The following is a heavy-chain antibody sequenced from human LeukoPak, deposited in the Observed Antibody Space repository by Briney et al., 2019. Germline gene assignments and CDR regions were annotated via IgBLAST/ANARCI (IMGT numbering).Heavy chain of an antibody. CDR2: IYYSGRT. Sequence: SETLSLTCTVSGGSLSSGDYYWSWIRQTPGKGLEWIGYIYYSGRTYYNPSLKSRVTLSVDTSKNQFSLKLSSVTAADTAVYYCASRYSSGRLTFNIWGQGTMVTVSS. D-gene: IGHD6-19*01. CDR1: GGSLSSGDYY. J-gene: IGHJ3*02. CDR3: ASRYSSGRLTFNI. V-gene: IGHV4-30-4*01.